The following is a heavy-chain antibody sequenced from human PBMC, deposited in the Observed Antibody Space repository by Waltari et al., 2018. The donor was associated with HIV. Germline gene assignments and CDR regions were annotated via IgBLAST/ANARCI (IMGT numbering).Heavy chain of an antibody. CDR3: AKGPTLTSPPTYFNY. J-gene: IGHJ4*02. Sequence: EVHLVESGGGLVQPGRSLRLSCAASGFTFDDYAMHWVRQTPGKGLGWVSGISWNSGSIGYADSVKGRFTIARDNAKNSLFLQMNSLRPEDTAFYYCAKGPTLTSPPTYFNYWGQGTLVTVSS. CDR2: ISWNSGSI. CDR1: GFTFDDYA. D-gene: IGHD2-2*01. V-gene: IGHV3-9*01.